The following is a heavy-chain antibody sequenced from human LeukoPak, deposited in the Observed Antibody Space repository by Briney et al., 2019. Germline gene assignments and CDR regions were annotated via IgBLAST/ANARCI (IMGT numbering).Heavy chain of an antibody. CDR3: ARGVWYYGSGSHNWFDP. CDR1: GYTLTSYG. CDR2: MNPNSGNT. J-gene: IGHJ5*02. V-gene: IGHV1-8*02. Sequence: ASVKVSCKASGYTLTSYGISWVRQAPGQGLEWMGWMNPNSGNTGYAQKFQGRVTMTRNTSISTAYMELSSLRSEDTAVYYCARGVWYYGSGSHNWFDPWGQGTLVTVSS. D-gene: IGHD3-10*01.